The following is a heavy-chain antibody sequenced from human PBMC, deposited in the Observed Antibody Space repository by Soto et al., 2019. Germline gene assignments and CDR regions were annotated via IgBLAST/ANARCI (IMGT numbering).Heavy chain of an antibody. D-gene: IGHD5-12*01. CDR3: AKEAEESVYEPIPGDC. CDR1: GFTFSNFA. V-gene: IGHV3-23*01. J-gene: IGHJ4*02. Sequence: EMHLLESGGDLVQPGGSLRLSCAASGFTFSNFAMTWVRQAPGKGLEWVSGISGSGRMTYYAHSVKGRFTISRDNSKNSLYLQLNSLRAEDTAVYYCAKEAEESVYEPIPGDCWGQGTVVTVSS. CDR2: ISGSGRMT.